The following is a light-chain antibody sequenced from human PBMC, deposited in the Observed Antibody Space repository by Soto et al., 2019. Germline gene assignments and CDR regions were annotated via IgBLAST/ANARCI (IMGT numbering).Light chain of an antibody. CDR3: SSYTSRSTHYV. CDR1: SSDVGGYNY. CDR2: EVS. Sequence: QSALTQPASVSESPGQSITISCTGTSSDVGGYNYVSWYLQHPGKAPKLMIYEVSNRPSGVSNRFSGSKSGNTASLTLSGLQAEDEADYYCSSYTSRSTHYVFGTGTKLTVL. V-gene: IGLV2-14*01. J-gene: IGLJ1*01.